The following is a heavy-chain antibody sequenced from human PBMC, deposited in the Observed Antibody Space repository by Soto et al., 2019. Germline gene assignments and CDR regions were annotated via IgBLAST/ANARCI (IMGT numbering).Heavy chain of an antibody. CDR1: GGSISSYY. Sequence: SETLSLTCTVSGGSISSYYWSWIRQPPGKGLEWIGYIYYSGSTNYNPSLKSRVTISVDTSKNQFSLKLSSVTAADTAVYYCASSDRAAIGFSFDPWGQGTLVTVSS. CDR2: IYYSGST. V-gene: IGHV4-59*01. D-gene: IGHD2-2*02. J-gene: IGHJ5*02. CDR3: ASSDRAAIGFSFDP.